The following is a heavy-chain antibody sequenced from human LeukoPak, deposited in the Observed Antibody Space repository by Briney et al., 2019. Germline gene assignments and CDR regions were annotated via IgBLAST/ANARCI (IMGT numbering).Heavy chain of an antibody. V-gene: IGHV4-31*03. CDR1: GGSISSGGYY. D-gene: IGHD3-9*01. CDR3: ARDRGNILTGYYPSWGAGAGAFDI. J-gene: IGHJ3*02. CDR2: IYYSGST. Sequence: TLSLTCTVSGGSISSGGYYWSWIRRHPGKGLEWIGYIYYSGSTYYNPSLKSRVTISVDTSKNQFSLKLSSVTAADTAVYYCARDRGNILTGYYPSWGAGAGAFDIWGQGAMVTVSS.